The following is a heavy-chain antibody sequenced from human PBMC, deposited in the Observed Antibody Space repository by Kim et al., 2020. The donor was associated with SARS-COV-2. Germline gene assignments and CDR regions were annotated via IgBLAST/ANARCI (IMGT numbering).Heavy chain of an antibody. V-gene: IGHV4-34*01. CDR3: AREVAARLSYYYYYMDV. J-gene: IGHJ6*03. CDR1: GGSFSGYY. D-gene: IGHD6-6*01. Sequence: SETLSLTCAVYGGSFSGYYWSWIRQPPGKGLEWIGEINHSGSTNYNPSLKSRVTISVDTSKNQFSLKLSSVTAADTAVYYCAREVAARLSYYYYYMDVWGKGTTVTVSS. CDR2: INHSGST.